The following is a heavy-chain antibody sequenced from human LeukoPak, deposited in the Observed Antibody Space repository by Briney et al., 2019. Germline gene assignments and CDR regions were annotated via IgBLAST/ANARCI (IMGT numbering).Heavy chain of an antibody. CDR3: ARGSFLITFGGLIV. D-gene: IGHD3-16*02. Sequence: GGSLRLSCAASGFTFSDYYMSWIRQAPGKGLEWLSYIGSSNTIYSADSVKGRFTISRDNAKNSLYLQMNSLRAEDTAVYYCARGSFLITFGGLIVWGQGTLVTVSS. CDR2: IGSSNTI. V-gene: IGHV3-11*04. J-gene: IGHJ4*02. CDR1: GFTFSDYY.